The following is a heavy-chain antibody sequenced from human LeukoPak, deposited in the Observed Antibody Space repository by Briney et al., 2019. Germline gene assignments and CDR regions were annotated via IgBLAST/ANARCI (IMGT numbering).Heavy chain of an antibody. D-gene: IGHD2-21*01. CDR1: GFTFSNYG. V-gene: IGHV3-33*06. CDR2: IWYDGSNK. J-gene: IGHJ4*02. CDR3: AKASDRYYFDY. Sequence: GGSLRLSCAASGFTFSNYGMHWVRQAPGKGLEWVAVIWYDGSNKYYADSVKGRFTISRDNSKNTLFLQMNSLRREDTAMYYCAKASDRYYFDYWGQGTPVTVSS.